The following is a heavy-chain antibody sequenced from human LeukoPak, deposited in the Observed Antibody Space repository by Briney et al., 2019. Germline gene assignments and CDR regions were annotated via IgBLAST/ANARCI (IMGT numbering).Heavy chain of an antibody. CDR3: GNDPNGDYIGASDF. Sequence: PGGSLRLPCAASGLTFSRFALTWVRQAPGKGLEWLSAISGSGTNTYYADSVKGRFTISRDNSKNTLYLQVTSLRSEDTAVYFCGNDPNGDYIGASDFWGQGTMVTVSS. J-gene: IGHJ3*01. V-gene: IGHV3-23*01. CDR1: GLTFSRFA. D-gene: IGHD4-17*01. CDR2: ISGSGTNT.